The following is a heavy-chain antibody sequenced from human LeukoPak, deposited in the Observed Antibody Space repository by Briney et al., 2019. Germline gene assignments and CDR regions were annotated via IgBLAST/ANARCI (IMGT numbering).Heavy chain of an antibody. V-gene: IGHV4-39*07. D-gene: IGHD1-26*01. Sequence: RPSETLSLTCTVSGGSISSGSYYWGWIRQPPGKGLEWIGSIYYSGSTYYNPSLKSRVTISVDTSKNQFSLKLSSVTAADTAVYYCAGGNSGSHYPGWFDPWGQGTLVTVSS. CDR2: IYYSGST. CDR3: AGGNSGSHYPGWFDP. CDR1: GGSISSGSYY. J-gene: IGHJ5*02.